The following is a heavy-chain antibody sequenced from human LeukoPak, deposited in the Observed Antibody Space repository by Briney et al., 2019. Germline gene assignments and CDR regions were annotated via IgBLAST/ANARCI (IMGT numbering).Heavy chain of an antibody. CDR3: ARGGYDILTGYYDAFDI. CDR2: IYYSGSA. D-gene: IGHD3-9*01. J-gene: IGHJ3*02. Sequence: SETLSLTCTVSGGSISDYSWSWIRQPPGKGLEWIGNIYYSGSANHNPSLKSRVAISRDTSKNQFSLKLTSVTTADTAVYYCARGGYDILTGYYDAFDIWGQGAMVTVSS. V-gene: IGHV4-59*01. CDR1: GGSISDYS.